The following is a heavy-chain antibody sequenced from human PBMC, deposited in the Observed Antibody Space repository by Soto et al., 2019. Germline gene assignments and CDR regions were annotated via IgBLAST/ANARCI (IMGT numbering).Heavy chain of an antibody. D-gene: IGHD6-13*01. J-gene: IGHJ4*02. CDR2: INPLPTSGST. CDR3: ARDLAAGAY. V-gene: IGHV1-46*01. CDR1: GYIFTNYY. Sequence: QVQLVQSGAEVKKPGASVKVSCKASGYIFTNYYIHWVRQAPGQGLEWMAIINPLPTSGSTNYAQKFQGRVTVTRDTSTSTVYLELSSLRSDDTAVYYCARDLAAGAYWGQGTLVTVSS.